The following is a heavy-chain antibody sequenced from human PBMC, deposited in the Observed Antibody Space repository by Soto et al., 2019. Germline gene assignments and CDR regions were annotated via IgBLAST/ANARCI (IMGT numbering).Heavy chain of an antibody. CDR3: TRSMGFCSSASCYPHWFDP. CDR1: GFTFSSYG. D-gene: IGHD2-2*01. Sequence: GGSLRLSCAASGFTFSSYGMHWVRQAPGKGLGWVAVISYDGSNKYYADSVKGRFTISRDNAKNSLFLQMNSLRADDMAVYYCTRSMGFCSSASCYPHWFDPWGQGTLVTVSS. J-gene: IGHJ5*02. V-gene: IGHV3-30*03. CDR2: ISYDGSNK.